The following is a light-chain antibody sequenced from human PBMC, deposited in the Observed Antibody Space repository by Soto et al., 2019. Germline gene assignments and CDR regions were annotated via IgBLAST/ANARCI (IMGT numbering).Light chain of an antibody. J-gene: IGKJ1*01. V-gene: IGKV3-15*01. CDR1: QSVSSS. CDR3: QQYKNWLTWT. CDR2: GAS. Sequence: EIVMTQSPATLSVSPGERATLSCRASQSVSSSLAWYQHHPGQAPRLLIYGASTRATGIPARFSGSGSGTECTLTISNLPSEDIAVYDCQQYKNWLTWTFGQGTKLAI.